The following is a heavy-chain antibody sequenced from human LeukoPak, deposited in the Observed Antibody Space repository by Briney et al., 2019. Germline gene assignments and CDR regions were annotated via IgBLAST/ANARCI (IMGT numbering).Heavy chain of an antibody. CDR1: GGTFSSYA. V-gene: IGHV1-69*13. Sequence: GASVKVSCKAPGGTFSSYAISWVRQAPGQGLEWMGGFNPIFGIANYAQKFQGRVTITAEESTSTAYMELSSLRSEDTAVYYCARENCPNCYCSGGSCYSAIRPSPRSHWFDPWGQGTLVTVSS. J-gene: IGHJ5*02. CDR3: ARENCPNCYCSGGSCYSAIRPSPRSHWFDP. CDR2: FNPIFGIA. D-gene: IGHD2-15*01.